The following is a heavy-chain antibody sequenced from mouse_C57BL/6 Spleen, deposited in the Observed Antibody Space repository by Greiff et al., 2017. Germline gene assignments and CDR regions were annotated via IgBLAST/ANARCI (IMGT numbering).Heavy chain of an antibody. CDR2: IYPGDGDT. CDR1: GYAFSSYW. D-gene: IGHD1-1*01. J-gene: IGHJ4*01. CDR3: ARGVVEGAMDY. V-gene: IGHV1-80*01. Sequence: QVQLQQSGAELVKPGASVKISCKASGYAFSSYWMNWVKQRPGKGLEWIGQIYPGDGDTNYNGKFKGKATLTADKSSSTAYMQLSSLTSEDSAVYFCARGVVEGAMDYWGQGTSVTVSS.